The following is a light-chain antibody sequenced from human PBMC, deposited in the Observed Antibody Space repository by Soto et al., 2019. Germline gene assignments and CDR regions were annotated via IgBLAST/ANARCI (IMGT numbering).Light chain of an antibody. CDR2: GND. CDR3: AAWDDRLNAPV. CDR1: NSNIGSNA. J-gene: IGLJ2*01. V-gene: IGLV1-44*01. Sequence: QSVLTQPPSASGTPGQRVTISCSGSNSNIGSNAVNWYQQLPGTAPKLLIHGNDQRPSGVPDRLSGSKSGTSASLAISGLQSENEADYYCAAWDDRLNAPVFGGGPSSPS.